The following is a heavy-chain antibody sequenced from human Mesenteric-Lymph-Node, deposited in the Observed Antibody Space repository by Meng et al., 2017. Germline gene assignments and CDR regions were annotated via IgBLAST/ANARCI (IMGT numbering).Heavy chain of an antibody. Sequence: ELAPGVVKPSGTLSLTCAVSGGSISSSNWWSWARQPPGKGLEWIGEIYHSGSTNYNPSLKSRVTISVDKSKNQFSLKLSSVTAADTAVYYCARVRITIFGVVTPGDWFDPWGQGTRV. J-gene: IGHJ5*02. CDR1: GGSISSSNW. V-gene: IGHV4-4*02. D-gene: IGHD3-3*01. CDR2: IYHSGST. CDR3: ARVRITIFGVVTPGDWFDP.